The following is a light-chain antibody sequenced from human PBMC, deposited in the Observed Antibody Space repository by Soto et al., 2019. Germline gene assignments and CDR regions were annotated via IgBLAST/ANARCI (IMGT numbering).Light chain of an antibody. CDR2: GAS. CDR3: HQYNNWPRT. Sequence: EIVMTQSPATLSVSPGGRSTLSFRASQSVTSNLAWYQQKPGQAPRLLIYGASTRATDIPARFSGSGSGTDLTLTISSLQSEDFAVYYCHQYNNWPRTFGQGTKVDIK. J-gene: IGKJ1*01. V-gene: IGKV3-15*01. CDR1: QSVTSN.